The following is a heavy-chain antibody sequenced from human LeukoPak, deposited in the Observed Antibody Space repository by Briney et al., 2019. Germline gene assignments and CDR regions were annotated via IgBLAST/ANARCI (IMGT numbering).Heavy chain of an antibody. CDR3: ARSRYSYYGMDV. CDR2: IYYSGST. J-gene: IGHJ6*02. Sequence: SETLSLTCTVSGGSISSGGYYWSWIRQHPGKGLEWIGYIYYSGSTYYNPSLKSRVTISVDTSKKQFSLKLSSVTAADTAVYYCARSRYSYYGMDVWGQGTTVTVSS. CDR1: GGSISSGGYY. D-gene: IGHD3-9*01. V-gene: IGHV4-31*03.